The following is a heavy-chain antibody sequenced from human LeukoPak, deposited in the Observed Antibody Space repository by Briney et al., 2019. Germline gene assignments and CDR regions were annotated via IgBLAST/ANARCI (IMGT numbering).Heavy chain of an antibody. CDR2: IYTSGST. CDR3: ARVGKSSSWYNWFDP. V-gene: IGHV4-61*02. D-gene: IGHD6-13*01. CDR1: GGSISSGSYY. J-gene: IGHJ5*02. Sequence: SQTLSLTCTVSGGSISSGSYYWSWIRQPAGMGLEWIGRIYTSGSTNYNPSLKSRVTISVDTSKNQFSLKLSSVTAADTAVYYCARVGKSSSWYNWFDPWGQGTLVTVSS.